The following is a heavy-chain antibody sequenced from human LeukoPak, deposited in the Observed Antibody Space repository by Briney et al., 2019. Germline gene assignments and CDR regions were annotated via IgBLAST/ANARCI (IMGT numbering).Heavy chain of an antibody. J-gene: IGHJ4*02. D-gene: IGHD3-9*01. V-gene: IGHV3-7*03. CDR1: GFTFSSYR. Sequence: PGGSLRLSCAASGFTFSSYRMSWVRQAPGKGLEWVANIKQDGSEKYCVDSVEGRFTISRDNAKNSLYLQMNSLRAEDTAVYYCARDGVYYDILTGFDYWGQGTLVTVSS. CDR2: IKQDGSEK. CDR3: ARDGVYYDILTGFDY.